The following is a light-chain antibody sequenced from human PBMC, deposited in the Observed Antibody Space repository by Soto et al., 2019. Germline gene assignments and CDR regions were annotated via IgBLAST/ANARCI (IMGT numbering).Light chain of an antibody. CDR2: KAS. CDR3: QHYNSYSEA. V-gene: IGKV1-5*03. CDR1: QTISNW. Sequence: DIQMTQSPSTLAGSVGDRVTITCRASQTISNWLAWYQQKPGKAPKLLIYKASTLKSGVPSRFSGSGSGTEFTLTISSLQPDDFATYYCQHYNSYSEAFGQGTKGDIK. J-gene: IGKJ1*01.